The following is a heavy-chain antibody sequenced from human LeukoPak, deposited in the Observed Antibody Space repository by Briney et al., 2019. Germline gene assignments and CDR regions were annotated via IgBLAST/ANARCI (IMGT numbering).Heavy chain of an antibody. V-gene: IGHV1-24*01. J-gene: IGHJ4*02. D-gene: IGHD6-6*01. Sequence: GASVKVSCKVSGYTLTELSMHWVRQAPGKGLEWMGGFDPEDGETIYAQKFQGRVTMTEDTSTDAAYVELSSLRSEDTAVYYCATGVYSSSSPFDYWGQGTLVTVSS. CDR1: GYTLTELS. CDR2: FDPEDGET. CDR3: ATGVYSSSSPFDY.